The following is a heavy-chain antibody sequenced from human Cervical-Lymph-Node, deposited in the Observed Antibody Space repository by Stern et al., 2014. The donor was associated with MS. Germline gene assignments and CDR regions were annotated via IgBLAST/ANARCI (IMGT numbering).Heavy chain of an antibody. J-gene: IGHJ6*02. V-gene: IGHV1-2*04. CDR3: ARDEVLTSLDHYYGMDV. Sequence: QVQLVQSGAEVKKPGASVKVSCKASGYTFTGYYMHWVRQAPGQGLEWMGWINTNSGGTNYAQKFQGWVTMTRDTSISTAYMELSRLRSDDTAVYYCARDEVLTSLDHYYGMDVWGQGTTVTVSS. CDR1: GYTFTGYY. CDR2: INTNSGGT.